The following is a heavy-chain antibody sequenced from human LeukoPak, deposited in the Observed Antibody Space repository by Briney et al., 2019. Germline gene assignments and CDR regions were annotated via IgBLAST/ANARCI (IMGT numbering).Heavy chain of an antibody. J-gene: IGHJ6*03. CDR2: FDPEDGET. CDR3: ATFYTVVPAAHYYYYYYMDV. V-gene: IGHV1-24*01. D-gene: IGHD2-2*01. CDR1: GYTLTELS. Sequence: ASVKVSCKVSGYTLTELSMHWVRQAPGKGLEWMGGFDPEDGETIYAQKFQGRVTTTEDTSTDTAYMELSSLRSEDTAVYYCATFYTVVPAAHYYYYYYMDVWGKGTTVTVSS.